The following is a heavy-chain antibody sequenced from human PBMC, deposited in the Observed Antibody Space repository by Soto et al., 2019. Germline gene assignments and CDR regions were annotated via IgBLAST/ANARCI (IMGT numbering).Heavy chain of an antibody. D-gene: IGHD3-10*01. CDR2: INPNSGGT. Sequence: GASVKGSCKASGYTFTGYYMHWVRQAPGQGLEWMGWINPNSGGTNYAQKFQGRVTMTRDTSISTAYMELSRLRSDDTAVYYCARVYYGPSQEYFQHWGQGTLVTVSS. V-gene: IGHV1-2*02. CDR1: GYTFTGYY. CDR3: ARVYYGPSQEYFQH. J-gene: IGHJ1*01.